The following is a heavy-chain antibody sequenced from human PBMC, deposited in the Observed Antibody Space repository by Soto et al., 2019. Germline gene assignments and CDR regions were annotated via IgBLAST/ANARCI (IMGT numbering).Heavy chain of an antibody. V-gene: IGHV3-23*01. CDR3: ARIPHRYDALAGPGY. CDR2: ISGSGGGT. J-gene: IGHJ4*02. Sequence: XGSLTLSFSPSAFTLGIYAMTWVRPAPGKGLECVSRISGSGGGTYYADSVKGRFTISRDNSENTLYLHLNSLRVEDTAIYYCARIPHRYDALAGPGYWGQGTLVTVSS. D-gene: IGHD3-9*01. CDR1: AFTLGIYA.